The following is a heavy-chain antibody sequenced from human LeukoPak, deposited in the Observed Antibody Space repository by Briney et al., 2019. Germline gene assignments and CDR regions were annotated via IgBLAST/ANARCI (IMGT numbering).Heavy chain of an antibody. V-gene: IGHV4-39*01. J-gene: IGHJ4*02. CDR2: IYYSGST. CDR3: TTSDCEY. Sequence: SETLSLTCTVSGGSIGSSTYYWGWIRQPPGKGLEWIGSIYYSGSTYYNPSLKSRVTISVDTSKNQFSLKLSSVTAADTAMYYCTTSDCEYWGQGTLVTVSS. CDR1: GGSIGSSTYY.